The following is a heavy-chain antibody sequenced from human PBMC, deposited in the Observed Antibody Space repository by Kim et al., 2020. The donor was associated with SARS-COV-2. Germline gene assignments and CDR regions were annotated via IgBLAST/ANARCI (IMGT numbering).Heavy chain of an antibody. D-gene: IGHD6-6*01. CDR2: ISYDGSNK. Sequence: GGSLRLSCAASGFTFSSYAMHWVRQAPGKGLEWVAVISYDGSNKYYADSVKGRFTISRDNSKNTLYLQMNSLRAEDTAVYYCARDVAEYSSYYYYGMDVWGQGTTVTVSS. CDR1: GFTFSSYA. CDR3: ARDVAEYSSYYYYGMDV. J-gene: IGHJ6*02. V-gene: IGHV3-30-3*01.